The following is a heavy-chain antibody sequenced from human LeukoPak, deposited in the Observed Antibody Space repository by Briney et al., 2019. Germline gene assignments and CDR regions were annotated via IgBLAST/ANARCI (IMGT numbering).Heavy chain of an antibody. V-gene: IGHV4-59*01. Sequence: SETLSLTCTVSGGSISSYYWSWIRQPPGKGLEWIGYIYYSGSTNYNPSLKSRVTISVDTSKNQFSLKLSSVTAADTAVYYCASSHSSSPCYFDYWGQGTLVTVSS. CDR2: IYYSGST. CDR3: ASSHSSSPCYFDY. J-gene: IGHJ4*02. D-gene: IGHD6-6*01. CDR1: GGSISSYY.